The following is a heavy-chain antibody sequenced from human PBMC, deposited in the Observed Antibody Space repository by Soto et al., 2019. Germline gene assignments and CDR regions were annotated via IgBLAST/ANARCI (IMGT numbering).Heavy chain of an antibody. V-gene: IGHV1-69*13. CDR1: GGTFSSYV. CDR3: VRRHVSATGIDWFDP. J-gene: IGHJ5*02. CDR2: IIPIFGTA. D-gene: IGHD6-13*01. Sequence: VKGSCKASGGTFSSYVISCVRQAPLQGLEWMVGIIPIFGTANYAQKFQGRVTITADESTSTAYMELSSLRSEDTAVYYCVRRHVSATGIDWFDPWGQGALVTVSS.